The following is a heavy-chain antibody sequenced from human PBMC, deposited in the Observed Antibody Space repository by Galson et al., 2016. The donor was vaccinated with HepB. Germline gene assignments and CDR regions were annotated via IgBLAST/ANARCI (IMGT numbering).Heavy chain of an antibody. V-gene: IGHV4-39*01. Sequence: SETLSLTCTVSGGSISSTTYYWGWIRQPPGKGLEWIGNIYYNGSTFYNPSLKSRVTISVDTSKNQFPLKLNSVTAADTAVYYCTRLVSALSIDAFEIWGQGTMVPVSS. CDR1: GGSISSTTYY. D-gene: IGHD2-21*01. CDR2: IYYNGST. J-gene: IGHJ3*02. CDR3: TRLVSALSIDAFEI.